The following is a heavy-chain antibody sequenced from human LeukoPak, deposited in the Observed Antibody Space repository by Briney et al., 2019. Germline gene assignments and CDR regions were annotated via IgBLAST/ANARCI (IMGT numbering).Heavy chain of an antibody. J-gene: IGHJ4*01. CDR1: GYSFTSYW. Sequence: GESLKISCKGSGYSFTSYWIGWVRQMPGKGLEWMGIIYPGDSDTRYSPSFQGQVTISADKSISTAYLQWSSLKASDTAMYYCARLGVITMVRGVIIDTSFDYWGQEPWSPSPQ. CDR2: IYPGDSDT. V-gene: IGHV5-51*01. D-gene: IGHD3-10*01. CDR3: ARLGVITMVRGVIIDTSFDY.